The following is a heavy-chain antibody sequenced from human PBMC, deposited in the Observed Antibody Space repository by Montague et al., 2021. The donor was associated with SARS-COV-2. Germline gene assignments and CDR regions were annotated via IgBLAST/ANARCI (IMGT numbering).Heavy chain of an antibody. J-gene: IGHJ4*02. CDR3: ASQLPTNSSTNECYPYYFDV. D-gene: IGHD2-8*01. V-gene: IGHV4-39*02. Sequence: SETLSLTCTVSGGSISSPGYYWGWIRQSPGKGLEWIGFISYTGSTYYNPTLRSRVSFSMDTSKNHFSLSLSSVTAADTAVYYCASQLPTNSSTNECYPYYFDVWGQGTLVTVSS. CDR1: GGSISSPGYY. CDR2: ISYTGST.